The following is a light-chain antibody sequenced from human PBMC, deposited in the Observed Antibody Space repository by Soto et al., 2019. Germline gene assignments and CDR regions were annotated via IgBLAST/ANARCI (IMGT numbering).Light chain of an antibody. CDR3: QQYDSLPRT. J-gene: IGKJ1*01. CDR1: QSVSSDY. V-gene: IGKV3-20*01. CDR2: RAS. Sequence: EIVLTQSPGTLSLSLGERATLSCRASQSVSSDYVAWYRQKPGQVPTVLIYRASTRATGIPDRFSGSGSGTDFTLTIGRLEPEDFAVYYCQQYDSLPRTFGQGTKVDIK.